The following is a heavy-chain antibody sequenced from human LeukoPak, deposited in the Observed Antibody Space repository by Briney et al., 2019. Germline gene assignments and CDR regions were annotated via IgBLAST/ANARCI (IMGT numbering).Heavy chain of an antibody. V-gene: IGHV1-2*04. CDR1: GYTFTVYY. J-gene: IGHJ6*02. Sequence: ASVNVSCKASGYTFTVYYMHWVRQAPGQGLEWMGWINPNSGGTNYAQKFQGWVTMTRDTSISTAYMELSRLRSDDTAVYYCARDLGYYDSSGYYPLGYYYGMDVWGQGTTVTVSS. D-gene: IGHD3-22*01. CDR3: ARDLGYYDSSGYYPLGYYYGMDV. CDR2: INPNSGGT.